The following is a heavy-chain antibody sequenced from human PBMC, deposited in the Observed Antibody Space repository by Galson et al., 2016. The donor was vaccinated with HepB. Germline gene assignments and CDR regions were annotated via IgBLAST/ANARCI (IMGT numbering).Heavy chain of an antibody. Sequence: SLRLSCAASGFTFGDYTMSWVRQAPGKGLEWVSGLSASGDTTYYADSVTGRFTISRDNSKNTLHLQMRGLRAEDTAVYYCAKMITLSYYYSFGMGVWGQGTTVTVSS. CDR3: AKMITLSYYYSFGMGV. CDR2: LSASGDTT. J-gene: IGHJ6*02. D-gene: IGHD3-16*01. CDR1: GFTFGDYT. V-gene: IGHV3-23*01.